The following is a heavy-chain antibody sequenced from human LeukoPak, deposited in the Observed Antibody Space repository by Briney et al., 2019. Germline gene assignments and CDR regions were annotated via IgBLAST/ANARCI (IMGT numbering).Heavy chain of an antibody. D-gene: IGHD5-12*01. CDR1: GFTFSSYS. Sequence: GGSLRLSCAASGFTFSSYSMNWVRQAPGKGLEWVANIKQDGSEKYYVDSVKGRFTISRDNAKNSLYLQMNSLRAEDTAVYYCVRDGRYSGHFDSWGQGTLVTVSS. CDR2: IKQDGSEK. J-gene: IGHJ4*02. V-gene: IGHV3-7*01. CDR3: VRDGRYSGHFDS.